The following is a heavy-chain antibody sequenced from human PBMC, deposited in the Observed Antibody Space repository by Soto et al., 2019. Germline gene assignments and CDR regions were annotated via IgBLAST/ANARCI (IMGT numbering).Heavy chain of an antibody. CDR2: IFYGGHT. V-gene: IGHV4-59*01. J-gene: IGHJ4*02. CDR3: ARSPPYTTGWNGGFDY. D-gene: IGHD6-19*01. Sequence: PSETLSLTCDVSGDFLTTYYWNWIRQSPGKGLEWIGYIFYGGHTNYNPSLRGRATISVDTSKNQFSLRLSSMTAADTAVYYCARSPPYTTGWNGGFDYWGQGTLVTVSS. CDR1: GDFLTTYY.